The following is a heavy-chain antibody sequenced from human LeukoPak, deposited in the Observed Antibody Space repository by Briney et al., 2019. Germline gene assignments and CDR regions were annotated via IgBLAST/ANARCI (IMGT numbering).Heavy chain of an antibody. CDR1: GFTFSSYW. Sequence: GGSLRLSCAASGFTFSSYWMSWVRQAPGKGLEWVANIKQDGSEKYYVDSVKGRFTISRDNAKNSLYLQMNSLRAEDTAVYYCAREFIDYYDSSGYYVGYWGQGTLVTVSS. J-gene: IGHJ4*02. V-gene: IGHV3-7*01. CDR2: IKQDGSEK. D-gene: IGHD3-22*01. CDR3: AREFIDYYDSSGYYVGY.